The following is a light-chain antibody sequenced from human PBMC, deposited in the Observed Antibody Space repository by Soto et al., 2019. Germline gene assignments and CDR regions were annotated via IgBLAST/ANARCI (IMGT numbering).Light chain of an antibody. CDR2: TAS. V-gene: IGKV1-39*01. J-gene: IGKJ2*01. CDR1: QSIRSY. Sequence: DIQMTQSPSSLSASVGDRVTITCRASQSIRSYLNWYQKKSGKAPKLLIYTASTLQSGVAPRFRGGGSGTDFTLTISSLQPEDFTTYYCQQSYSTPYTFGQGTNLEIK. CDR3: QQSYSTPYT.